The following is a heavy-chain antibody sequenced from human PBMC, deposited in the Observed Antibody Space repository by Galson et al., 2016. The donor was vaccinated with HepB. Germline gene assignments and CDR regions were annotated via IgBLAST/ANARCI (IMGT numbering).Heavy chain of an antibody. V-gene: IGHV4-34*01. CDR3: ARSTTYYGVDV. CDR1: DGSLSSYY. Sequence: ETLSLTCVVSDGSLSSYYWSWIRQPPGKGLEWIGEINHSGSTNYHSSLKSRVTISVDTSKSEFSLKVSSVTAADSAVYYCARSTTYYGVDVWGQGTTVTVSS. D-gene: IGHD2/OR15-2a*01. J-gene: IGHJ6*02. CDR2: INHSGST.